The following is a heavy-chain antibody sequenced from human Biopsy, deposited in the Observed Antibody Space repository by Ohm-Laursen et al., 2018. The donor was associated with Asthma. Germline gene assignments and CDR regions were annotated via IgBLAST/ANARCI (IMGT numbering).Heavy chain of an antibody. CDR3: AKRRGYSGHDKDY. CDR1: GFMFRSFG. J-gene: IGHJ4*02. D-gene: IGHD5-12*01. CDR2: ISYDGNHK. V-gene: IGHV3-30*18. Sequence: SLRLSCAASGFMFRSFGMHWVRQAPGKGLEWVAVISYDGNHKFYEDSVKGRFTISRDNSKNTLYLQMNSLRTEDTAVYYCAKRRGYSGHDKDYWGQGTLVIVSS.